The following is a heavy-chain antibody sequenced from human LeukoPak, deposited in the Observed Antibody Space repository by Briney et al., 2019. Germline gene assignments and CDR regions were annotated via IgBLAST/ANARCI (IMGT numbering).Heavy chain of an antibody. J-gene: IGHJ6*02. D-gene: IGHD2-2*01. Sequence: GGSLTLSCAASGFTFSSYAMHWVRQAPGKGLEWVAVISYDGSNKYYADSVKGRFTISRDNSKNTLYLQMNSLRAEDTAVYYYARDRGCSSTSCRPSDYYGMDVWGQGTTVTVSS. CDR3: ARDRGCSSTSCRPSDYYGMDV. CDR2: ISYDGSNK. V-gene: IGHV3-30-3*01. CDR1: GFTFSSYA.